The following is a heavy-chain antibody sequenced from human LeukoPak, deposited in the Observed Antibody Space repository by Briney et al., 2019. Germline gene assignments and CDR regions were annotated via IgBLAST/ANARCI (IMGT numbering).Heavy chain of an antibody. J-gene: IGHJ6*03. CDR1: GGTFSSYA. D-gene: IGHD3-22*01. CDR3: ACYYSSGYKVAPQKNYFYYYYMDV. V-gene: IGHV1-69*05. CDR2: IIPIFGTA. Sequence: SVKVSCKASGGTFSSYAISWVRQAPGQGLEWMGGIIPIFGTANYAQKFQGRVTITTDESTSTAYMELSSLRSEDTAVYYCACYYSSGYKVAPQKNYFYYYYMDVWGKGTTVTVSS.